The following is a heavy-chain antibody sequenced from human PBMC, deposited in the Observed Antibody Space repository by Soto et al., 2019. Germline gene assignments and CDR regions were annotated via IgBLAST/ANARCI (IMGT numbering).Heavy chain of an antibody. D-gene: IGHD5-12*01. CDR2: IKQDGSEK. CDR1: GSTFSSYW. J-gene: IGHJ6*02. V-gene: IGHV3-7*03. Sequence: GGSLRLSCAASGSTFSSYWMSWVRQAPGKGLEWVANIKQDGSEKYYVDSVKGRFTISRDNAKNSLYLQMNSLRAEDTAVYYCARAGYSGYDFYYGMDVWGQGPTVTVSS. CDR3: ARAGYSGYDFYYGMDV.